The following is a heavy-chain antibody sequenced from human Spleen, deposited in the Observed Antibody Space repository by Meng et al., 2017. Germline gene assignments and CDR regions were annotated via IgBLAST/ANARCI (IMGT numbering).Heavy chain of an antibody. V-gene: IGHV4-34*10. CDR1: GGSFSGYY. Sequence: QVQWQEAGPGLVRPSETLSLTCAVYGGSFSGYYWSWIRQPPGKGLEWIGEINHSGSTNYNPSLKSRVTISVDTSKNQFSLKLSSVTAADTAVYYCARDLWELRYKAPFDPWGQGILVTVSS. J-gene: IGHJ5*02. CDR3: ARDLWELRYKAPFDP. CDR2: INHSGST. D-gene: IGHD3-16*01.